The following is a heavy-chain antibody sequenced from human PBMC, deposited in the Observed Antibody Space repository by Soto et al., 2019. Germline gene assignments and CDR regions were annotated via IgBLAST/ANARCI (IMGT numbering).Heavy chain of an antibody. V-gene: IGHV3-23*01. J-gene: IGHJ2*01. D-gene: IGHD3-9*01. CDR1: GFTFSSYA. CDR2: ISGSGGST. CDR3: AKGGRDYDILTGYYKPGWYFDL. Sequence: EVQLLGSGGGLVQPGGSLRLSCAASGFTFSSYAMSWVRQAPGKGLEWVSAISGSGGSTYYADSVKGRFTISRDNSKNTLYLQMNSLRAEDTAVYYCAKGGRDYDILTGYYKPGWYFDLWGRGTLVTVSS.